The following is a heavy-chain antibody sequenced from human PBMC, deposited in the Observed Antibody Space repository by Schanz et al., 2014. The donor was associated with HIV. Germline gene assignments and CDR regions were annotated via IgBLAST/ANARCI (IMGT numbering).Heavy chain of an antibody. V-gene: IGHV3-23*01. J-gene: IGHJ4*02. CDR1: GFTFSSYA. CDR2: ISGSGIST. D-gene: IGHD3-10*01. Sequence: EMQLLESGGGLVQPGGSLRLSCAASGFTFSSYALNWVRQAPGKGLEWVSTISGSGISTYYADSVKGRFTISRDNSKNTLYLQMNSLRAEDTAVYYCAKGQRGVVRGDIDCWGQGTLVTVSS. CDR3: AKGQRGVVRGDIDC.